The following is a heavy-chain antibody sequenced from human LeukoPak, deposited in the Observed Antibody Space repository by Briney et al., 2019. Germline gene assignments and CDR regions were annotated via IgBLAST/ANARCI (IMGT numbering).Heavy chain of an antibody. D-gene: IGHD3-10*01. CDR2: IYYSGST. V-gene: IGHV4-39*01. J-gene: IGHJ1*01. Sequence: SETLSLTCTVSGGSISSSSYYWGWIRQPPGKGLEWIGSIYYSGSTYYNPSLKSRVTISVDTSKNQFSLKLSSVTAADTAVYYCARRRSLYYGSGFQSYFQHWGQGTLVTVSS. CDR1: GGSISSSSYY. CDR3: ARRRSLYYGSGFQSYFQH.